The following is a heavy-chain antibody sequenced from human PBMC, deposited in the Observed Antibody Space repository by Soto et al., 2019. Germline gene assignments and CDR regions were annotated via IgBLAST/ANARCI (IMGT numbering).Heavy chain of an antibody. Sequence: QLQLQESGPGLVKPSETLSLTCTVSGGSISSSSYYWGWIRQPPGKGLEWIGSIYYSGSTYYNPSLKSRVTISVDTSKIQFSLKLSSVTAADTAVYYCARRYSGYVRDYFDYWGQGTLVTVSS. V-gene: IGHV4-39*01. CDR1: GGSISSSSYY. J-gene: IGHJ4*02. D-gene: IGHD5-12*01. CDR2: IYYSGST. CDR3: ARRYSGYVRDYFDY.